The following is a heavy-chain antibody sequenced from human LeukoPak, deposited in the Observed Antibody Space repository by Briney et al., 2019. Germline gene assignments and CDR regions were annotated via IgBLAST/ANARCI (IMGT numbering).Heavy chain of an antibody. Sequence: GGSLRLSCAASGFTFSSYAMSWVRQAPGKGLEWVSAISGSGGSTYYADSVKGRFTISRDNSKNTLYLQMNSLRAEDTAVYYCAKDVDDILTGGMDVWGQGTTVTVSS. V-gene: IGHV3-23*01. J-gene: IGHJ6*02. CDR2: ISGSGGST. D-gene: IGHD3-9*01. CDR1: GFTFSSYA. CDR3: AKDVDDILTGGMDV.